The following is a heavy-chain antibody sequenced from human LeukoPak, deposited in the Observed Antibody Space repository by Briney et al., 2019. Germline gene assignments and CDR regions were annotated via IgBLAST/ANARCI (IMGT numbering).Heavy chain of an antibody. D-gene: IGHD6-6*01. J-gene: IGHJ4*02. Sequence: SETLSLTCAVSGYSISSGYHWGWIRQSPGKGLEWIGFMYHSGSTYYDPSLKSRVTISVDTSKNQFSLKLSSVTAADTAVYYCARRIVSSSSGFDYWGQGTLVTVSS. CDR3: ARRIVSSSSGFDY. CDR1: GYSISSGYH. CDR2: MYHSGST. V-gene: IGHV4-38-2*01.